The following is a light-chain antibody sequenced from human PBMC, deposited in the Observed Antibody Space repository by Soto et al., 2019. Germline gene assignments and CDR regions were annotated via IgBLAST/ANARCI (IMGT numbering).Light chain of an antibody. CDR2: DTS. V-gene: IGKV3-11*01. J-gene: IGKJ3*01. CDR3: HQFGRSPIFT. Sequence: EIVLTQSPATLSLSPGERVTLSCRASQSVSSHLAWFQQKPGQAPRLVIYDTSIRAAGIPDRFSGSGSATDFTLTISRLEPEDFAVYHCHQFGRSPIFTFGPGTTVDIK. CDR1: QSVSSH.